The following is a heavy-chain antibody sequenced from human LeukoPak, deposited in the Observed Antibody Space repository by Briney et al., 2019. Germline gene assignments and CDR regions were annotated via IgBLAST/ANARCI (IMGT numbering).Heavy chain of an antibody. V-gene: IGHV1-8*01. CDR1: GYTFTSFD. Sequence: ASVKVSCKASGYTFTSFDFNWVRQTTGQGLEWMGWMKSNNGHTGYAQKFQGRVTMTRDTSISTAYMELSSLTFEDTAVYYCARGPPNWGMVGYWGQGTLVTVSS. CDR3: ARGPPNWGMVGY. D-gene: IGHD7-27*01. J-gene: IGHJ4*02. CDR2: MKSNNGHT.